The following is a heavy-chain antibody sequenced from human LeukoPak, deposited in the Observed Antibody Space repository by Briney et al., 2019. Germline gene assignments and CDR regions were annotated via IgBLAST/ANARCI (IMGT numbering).Heavy chain of an antibody. Sequence: SQTLSLTCAISEDSVSSSSAAWNWIRQSPSRGLEWLGRAYYRSKWYNDYAVSVKGRITINPDTSKNQLSLQLNSVTPEDTAVYYCARGCSSTSCLVFGMDVWGQGTTVTVSS. CDR2: AYYRSKWYN. V-gene: IGHV6-1*01. CDR1: EDSVSSSSAA. D-gene: IGHD2-2*01. J-gene: IGHJ6*02. CDR3: ARGCSSTSCLVFGMDV.